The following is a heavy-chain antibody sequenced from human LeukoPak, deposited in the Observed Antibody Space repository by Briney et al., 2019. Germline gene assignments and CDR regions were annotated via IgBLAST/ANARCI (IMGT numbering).Heavy chain of an antibody. Sequence: SVKVSCKASGGTFSSYAISWVRQAPGQGLERMGRIIPILGIANYAQKFQGRVTITADKSTSTAYMELSSLRSEDTAVYYCASGSSYYFDYWGQGTLVTVSS. V-gene: IGHV1-69*04. CDR3: ASGSSYYFDY. CDR2: IIPILGIA. CDR1: GGTFSSYA. D-gene: IGHD6-6*01. J-gene: IGHJ4*02.